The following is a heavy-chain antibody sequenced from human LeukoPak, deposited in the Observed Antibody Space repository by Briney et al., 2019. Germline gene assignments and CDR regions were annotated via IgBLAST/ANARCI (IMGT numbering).Heavy chain of an antibody. CDR3: ARVRSPYSGYDATDY. Sequence: ASVTVSCTASGYTFTGYYMHWVRQAPGQGLEWMGWINPNSGGTNYAQKFQGRVRMTRATSISTAYMELSRLRSDDTAVYYCARVRSPYSGYDATDYWGQGTLVTVSS. J-gene: IGHJ4*02. D-gene: IGHD5-12*01. CDR2: INPNSGGT. V-gene: IGHV1-2*02. CDR1: GYTFTGYY.